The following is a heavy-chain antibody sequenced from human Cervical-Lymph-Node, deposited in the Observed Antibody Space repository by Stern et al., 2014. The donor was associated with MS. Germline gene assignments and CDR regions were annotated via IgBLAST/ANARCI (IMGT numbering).Heavy chain of an antibody. D-gene: IGHD3-22*01. CDR3: AGSIVAAEYFQH. V-gene: IGHV3-33*01. CDR2: IWYDGSKK. J-gene: IGHJ1*01. CDR1: GFTFNNYG. Sequence: VQLVESGGGVVQPGRSLRLSCVASGFTFNNYGMHWVRQVPGKGLEWVAVIWYDGSKKFYADSVKGRFTISRDDSKSSLYLQMNSLRAEDTGIYYCAGSIVAAEYFQHWGQGPLVTVSS.